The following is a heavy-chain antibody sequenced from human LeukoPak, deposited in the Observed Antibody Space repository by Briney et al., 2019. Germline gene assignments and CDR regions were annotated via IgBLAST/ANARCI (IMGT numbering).Heavy chain of an antibody. J-gene: IGHJ4*02. Sequence: PSETLSLTCTVSGGSISSGSYYWSWIRQPAGKGLEWIGRIYTSGSTNYNPSLKSRVTISVDTSKNQFSLKLSSVTAADTAVYYCARDGTNYYDSSGYFDYWGQGTLVTVSS. V-gene: IGHV4-61*02. CDR3: ARDGTNYYDSSGYFDY. CDR2: IYTSGST. CDR1: GGSISSGSYY. D-gene: IGHD3-22*01.